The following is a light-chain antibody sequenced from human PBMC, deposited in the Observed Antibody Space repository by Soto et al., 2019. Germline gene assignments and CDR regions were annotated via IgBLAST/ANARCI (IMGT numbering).Light chain of an antibody. CDR3: SSYTSSSTVV. CDR2: DVS. CDR1: SRDVGSYNY. V-gene: IGLV2-14*01. Sequence: QSALTQPASVSGSPGQSITISCTGTSRDVGSYNYVSWYQQRPGKAPRLMIYDVSDRPSVISIRFSGSKSGNTASLTISGLQAEDEADYFCSSYTSSSTVVFGGGTKLTVL. J-gene: IGLJ3*02.